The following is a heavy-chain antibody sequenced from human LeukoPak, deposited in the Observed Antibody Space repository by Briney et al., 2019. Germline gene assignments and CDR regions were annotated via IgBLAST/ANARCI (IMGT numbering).Heavy chain of an antibody. Sequence: GGSLRLSCAASGFTFSSYAMHWVRQAPGKGLEWVAVISHDGSNKYYADSVKGRFTISRDNSKNTLYLQMNSLRAEDTAVYYCARDDVTVAGRDYWGQGTLVTVSS. J-gene: IGHJ4*02. V-gene: IGHV3-30*14. CDR1: GFTFSSYA. CDR2: ISHDGSNK. CDR3: ARDDVTVAGRDY. D-gene: IGHD6-19*01.